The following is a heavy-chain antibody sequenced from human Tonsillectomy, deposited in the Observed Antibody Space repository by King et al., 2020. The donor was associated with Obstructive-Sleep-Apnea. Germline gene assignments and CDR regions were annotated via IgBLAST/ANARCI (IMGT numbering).Heavy chain of an antibody. V-gene: IGHV5-51*01. CDR2: IFPADSDT. J-gene: IGHJ6*02. CDR1: GYSFTSYW. D-gene: IGHD6-19*01. Sequence: VQLVQSGTEVKKPGESLTISCKDSGYSFTSYWFGWVRQMPGKGLEWMGIIFPADSDTRYNPSFQGRVTISADKSISTAYLQWSSLKASDTAMYYCARQQSYYYGMDVWGQGTTVTVSS. CDR3: ARQQSYYYGMDV.